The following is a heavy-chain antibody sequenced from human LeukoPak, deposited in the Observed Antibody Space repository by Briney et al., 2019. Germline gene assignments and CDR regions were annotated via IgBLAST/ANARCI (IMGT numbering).Heavy chain of an antibody. CDR3: ARGGNTHSSSWPPSEYFQH. V-gene: IGHV4-4*02. J-gene: IGHJ1*01. D-gene: IGHD6-13*01. Sequence: PSGTLSLTCAVSGGSISSSNWWSWVRQPPGKGLEWIGEIYHSGSTNYNPSLKSRVTISVDKSKNQFSLKLSSVTAADTAVYYCARGGNTHSSSWPPSEYFQHWGQGTLVTVSS. CDR1: GGSISSSNW. CDR2: IYHSGST.